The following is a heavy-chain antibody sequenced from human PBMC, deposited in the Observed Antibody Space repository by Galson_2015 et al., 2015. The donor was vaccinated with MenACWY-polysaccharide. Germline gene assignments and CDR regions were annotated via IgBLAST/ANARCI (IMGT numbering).Heavy chain of an antibody. D-gene: IGHD4-17*01. Sequence: SLRLSCAASGFTFSDYAMHWVRQPPGKGLEWVSLVSGDGISTYYADSVKGRFTISRDNSKNSLYLQMNGLRTEDIALYYCAKDGYGDYDYWGQGTLVTVSS. CDR3: AKDGYGDYDY. CDR2: VSGDGIST. J-gene: IGHJ4*02. V-gene: IGHV3-43*02. CDR1: GFTFSDYA.